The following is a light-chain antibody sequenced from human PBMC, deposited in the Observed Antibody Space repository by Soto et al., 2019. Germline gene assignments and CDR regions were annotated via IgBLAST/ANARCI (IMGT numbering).Light chain of an antibody. CDR2: QAS. CDR3: HQYNTYLCP. V-gene: IGKV1-5*03. Sequence: DIQMTQSPFILSASVGDRVNITCRASQSISAWLAWYQQKPGKAPRLLIYQASTLTGVVPSRISGSGSGTQCPLTICSLQPADCATDYCHQYNTYLCPFGQGTKLEIK. CDR1: QSISAW. J-gene: IGKJ2*02.